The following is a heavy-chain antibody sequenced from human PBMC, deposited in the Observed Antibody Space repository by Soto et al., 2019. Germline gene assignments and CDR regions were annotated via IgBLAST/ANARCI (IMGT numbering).Heavy chain of an antibody. J-gene: IGHJ6*02. V-gene: IGHV3-7*05. CDR3: ARDSSIFGMDV. CDR1: RFTFSTYW. CDR2: IKEDGSEK. Sequence: PGGSLRLSCAASRFTFSTYWMTWVRQAPGKGLEWAANIKEDGSEKYYVDSVKGRFTISRDNAKNSLYLQINSLRAEDTAVYYCARDSSIFGMDVWGQGTTVTVSS.